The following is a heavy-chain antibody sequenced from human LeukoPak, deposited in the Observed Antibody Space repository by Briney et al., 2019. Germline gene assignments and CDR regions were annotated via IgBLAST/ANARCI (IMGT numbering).Heavy chain of an antibody. CDR3: AKDPNGDYLGAFDS. D-gene: IGHD4-17*01. Sequence: GGSLRLSCAASGFTLSSYWMDWVRQVPGKGLLWVSRINPDGSFTSYADRVKGRFTISRDDAKNTLYLQMNSLTVEDTAVYYCAKDPNGDYLGAFDSWGQGTMVTVSS. CDR1: GFTLSSYW. CDR2: INPDGSFT. J-gene: IGHJ3*02. V-gene: IGHV3-74*01.